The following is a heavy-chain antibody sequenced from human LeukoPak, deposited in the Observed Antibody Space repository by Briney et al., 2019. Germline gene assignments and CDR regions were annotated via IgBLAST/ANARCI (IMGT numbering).Heavy chain of an antibody. D-gene: IGHD3-9*01. CDR1: GFTFSSYG. CDR3: AKDRNDILTGYPTGFDP. J-gene: IGHJ5*02. Sequence: GGSLRISCAASGFTFSSYGMSWVRQAPGKGLEWVSAISGSGGSTYYADSVKGRFTISRDNSKNTLYLQMNSLRAEDTAVYYCAKDRNDILTGYPTGFDPWGQGTLVTVSS. CDR2: ISGSGGST. V-gene: IGHV3-23*01.